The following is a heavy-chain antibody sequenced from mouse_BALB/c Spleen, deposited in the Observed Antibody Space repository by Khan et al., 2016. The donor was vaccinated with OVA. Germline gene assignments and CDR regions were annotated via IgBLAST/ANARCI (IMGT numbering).Heavy chain of an antibody. CDR3: ARLAYYYDSEVFAY. Sequence: EVQVVESGGDLVKPGGSLKLSCAASGFTFSTYGMSWVRQTPDKRLEWVATVSTGGSYTYYPDSVKGRFTISRDNAKNTLYLQMSGLKSEDTAMYYCARLAYYYDSEVFAYWGQGTLVTVSA. J-gene: IGHJ3*01. V-gene: IGHV5-6*01. CDR1: GFTFSTYG. D-gene: IGHD1-1*01. CDR2: VSTGGSYT.